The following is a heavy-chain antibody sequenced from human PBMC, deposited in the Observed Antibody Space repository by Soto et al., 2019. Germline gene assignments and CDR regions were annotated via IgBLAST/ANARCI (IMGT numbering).Heavy chain of an antibody. Sequence: GXSVKVSFKASGSTFTRYAMHWVRQAPGQXLEWMGWLNAXNGNTXYSQKFQGSVXXTRDTYAXXVYTDVRSMRSEHTAVYYCASSRITMVHYGMDVWGQGTTVTVSS. V-gene: IGHV1-3*01. D-gene: IGHD3-10*01. CDR3: ASSRITMVHYGMDV. CDR1: GSTFTRYA. CDR2: LNAXNGNT. J-gene: IGHJ6*01.